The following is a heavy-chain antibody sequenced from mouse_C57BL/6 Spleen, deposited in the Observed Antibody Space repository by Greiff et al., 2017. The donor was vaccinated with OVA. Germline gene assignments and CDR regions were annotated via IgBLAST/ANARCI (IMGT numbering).Heavy chain of an antibody. CDR2: INPNNGGT. CDR3: ARSDYYGSSLYFDY. Sequence: EVQLQQSGPELVKPGASVKISCKASGYTFTDYYMNWVKQSHGKSLEWIGDINPNNGGTSYNQKFKGKATLTVDKSSSTAYMELRSLTSEDSAVYYCARSDYYGSSLYFDYWGQGTTLTVSS. V-gene: IGHV1-26*01. J-gene: IGHJ2*01. D-gene: IGHD1-1*01. CDR1: GYTFTDYY.